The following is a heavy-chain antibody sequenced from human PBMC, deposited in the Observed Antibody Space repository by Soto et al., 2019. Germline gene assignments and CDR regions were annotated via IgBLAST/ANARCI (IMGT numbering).Heavy chain of an antibody. J-gene: IGHJ5*02. CDR2: INDGNGKS. Sequence: GASVKVSCKASGYTFTSYAMHWVRQAPGQRLEWMGWINDGNGKSIYSQKFQGRVTITRDTSASTAYMELISLRSEDTAVYYCARDPCSGGSRFSNWFDPWGQGTLVTVSS. V-gene: IGHV1-3*01. CDR1: GYTFTSYA. CDR3: ARDPCSGGSRFSNWFDP. D-gene: IGHD2-15*01.